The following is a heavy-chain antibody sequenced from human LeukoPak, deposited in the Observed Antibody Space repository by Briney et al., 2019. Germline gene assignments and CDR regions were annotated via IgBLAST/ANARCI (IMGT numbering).Heavy chain of an antibody. D-gene: IGHD3-10*01. CDR2: ISYDGSNK. CDR3: ARPNYYGSGSYCFCLGS. Sequence: PGGSLRLSCAASGFTFSSYAMHWVRQAPGKGLEWVAVISYDGSNKYYADSVKGRFTISRDNSKNTLYLQMNSLRAEDTAVYYCARPNYYGSGSYCFCLGSWGQGTLVTVSS. V-gene: IGHV3-30*04. CDR1: GFTFSSYA. J-gene: IGHJ5*02.